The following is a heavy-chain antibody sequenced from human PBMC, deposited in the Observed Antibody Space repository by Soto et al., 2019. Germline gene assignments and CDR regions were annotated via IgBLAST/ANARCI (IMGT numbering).Heavy chain of an antibody. J-gene: IGHJ6*02. D-gene: IGHD3-10*01. CDR1: GFTFSSHG. Sequence: PGGSLRLSCDASGFTFSSHGMTWVRQAPGKGLEWVAFISSTSSTKNYADSVKGRFTISRDNTKNSLYLQMSSLRDEDTAVYYCARRITMVRGPYYYYGMDVWGPGTTVTVSS. V-gene: IGHV3-48*02. CDR3: ARRITMVRGPYYYYGMDV. CDR2: ISSTSSTK.